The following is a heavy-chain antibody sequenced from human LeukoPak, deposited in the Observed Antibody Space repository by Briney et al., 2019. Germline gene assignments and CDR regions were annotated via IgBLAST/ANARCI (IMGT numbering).Heavy chain of an antibody. CDR2: LSGSGGST. CDR1: GFTFSSYA. J-gene: IGHJ4*02. V-gene: IGHV3-23*01. D-gene: IGHD6-19*01. Sequence: GGSLRLSCAASGFTFSSYAMSWVRQAPGKGLEWVSALSGSGGSTYYADSVMGRFTISRDNSKNTLYLQMNSLRAEDTALYYCAKIAVANNVFDYWGQGTLVTVSS. CDR3: AKIAVANNVFDY.